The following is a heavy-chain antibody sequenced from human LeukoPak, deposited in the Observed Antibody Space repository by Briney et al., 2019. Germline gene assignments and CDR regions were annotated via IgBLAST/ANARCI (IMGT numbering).Heavy chain of an antibody. J-gene: IGHJ4*02. CDR3: ARSYDSSGYYAY. CDR2: IIPIFGTA. Sequence: ASMKVSCKASGGTFSSYAISWVRQAPGQGLEWMGRIIPIFGTANYVQKFQGRVTITTDESTSTAYMELSSLRSEDTAVYYCARSYDSSGYYAYWGQGTLVTVSS. CDR1: GGTFSSYA. V-gene: IGHV1-69*05. D-gene: IGHD3-22*01.